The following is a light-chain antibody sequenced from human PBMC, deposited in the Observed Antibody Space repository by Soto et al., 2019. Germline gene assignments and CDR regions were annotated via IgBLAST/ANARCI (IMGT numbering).Light chain of an antibody. CDR3: QTWGTGIHV. CDR2: LNSDGSH. Sequence: QLVLTQSPSASASLGASVKLTCTLSSGHSSYAIEWHQQQPEKGPRYLMKLNSDGSHSKGDGIPDRFSGSSSGAERYLIISSLQSEDEADYYCQTWGTGIHVFGTGTKLTVL. J-gene: IGLJ1*01. V-gene: IGLV4-69*01. CDR1: SGHSSYA.